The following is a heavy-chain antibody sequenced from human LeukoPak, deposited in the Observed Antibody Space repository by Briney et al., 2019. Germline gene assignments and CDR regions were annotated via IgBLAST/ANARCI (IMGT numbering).Heavy chain of an antibody. D-gene: IGHD3-10*01. Sequence: PGGSLRLSCAASGFTFDDYGMSWVRQAPGKGLEWVSGINWNGGSTGYADSVKGRFTISRDNAKNSLYLQMNSLRAEDTAVYYCAREGRKSDGLRYYYYYMDVWGKGTTVTVSS. V-gene: IGHV3-20*04. CDR3: AREGRKSDGLRYYYYYMDV. CDR2: INWNGGST. CDR1: GFTFDDYG. J-gene: IGHJ6*03.